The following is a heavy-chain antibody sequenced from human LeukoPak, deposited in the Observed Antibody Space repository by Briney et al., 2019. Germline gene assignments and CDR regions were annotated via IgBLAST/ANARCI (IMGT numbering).Heavy chain of an antibody. J-gene: IGHJ4*02. D-gene: IGHD3-22*01. V-gene: IGHV1-46*01. Sequence: ASVEVSCKASGYTFTSCYMHWVRQAPGQGLEWMGIINPSGGSTSYAQKFQGRVTMTRDTSTSTVYMELSSLRSEDTAVYYCARDLWISSKIGYYFLVGYWGQGTLVTVSS. CDR1: GYTFTSCY. CDR3: ARDLWISSKIGYYFLVGY. CDR2: INPSGGST.